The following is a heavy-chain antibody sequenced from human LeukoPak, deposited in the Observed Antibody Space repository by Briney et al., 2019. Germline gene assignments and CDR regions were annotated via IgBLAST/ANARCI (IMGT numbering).Heavy chain of an antibody. V-gene: IGHV3-21*01. D-gene: IGHD2-2*01. CDR3: ASERCSSTSCYSSFDY. Sequence: KTGGSLRFSCAASKFTFSSYSMNWVGQAQGKGLEWVSSIISSSSYIYYADSVKGRFTISRDNAKNSLYLQMNSLRAEDTAVYYCASERCSSTSCYSSFDYWGQGTLVTVSS. CDR1: KFTFSSYS. J-gene: IGHJ4*02. CDR2: IISSSSYI.